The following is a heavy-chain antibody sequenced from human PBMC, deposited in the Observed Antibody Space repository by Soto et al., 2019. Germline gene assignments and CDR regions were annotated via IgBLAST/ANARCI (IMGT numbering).Heavy chain of an antibody. J-gene: IGHJ4*02. Sequence: ASVKVSCKASGYTFTGYYMHWVRQAPGQGLEWIGWINPNSSGTNYAQKFQGWVTITRDTSISTAYMELSGLRSEDTAVYYCAADVGGYIYGLGKYWGQGTLVTVSS. D-gene: IGHD5-18*01. CDR2: INPNSSGT. CDR1: GYTFTGYY. V-gene: IGHV1-2*04. CDR3: AADVGGYIYGLGKY.